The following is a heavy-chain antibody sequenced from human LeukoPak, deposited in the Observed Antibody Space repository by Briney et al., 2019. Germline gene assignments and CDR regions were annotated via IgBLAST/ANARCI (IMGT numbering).Heavy chain of an antibody. V-gene: IGHV1-2*02. J-gene: IGHJ4*02. CDR1: GYTFTGYY. Sequence: ASVKVSCKASGYTFTGYYMHWVRQAPEQGLEWMGWINPNSGGTNYAQKFQGRVTMTRDTSISTAYMELSRLRSDDTAVYYCAREGTYCSGGSCFDYWGQGTLVTVSS. CDR3: AREGTYCSGGSCFDY. CDR2: INPNSGGT. D-gene: IGHD2-15*01.